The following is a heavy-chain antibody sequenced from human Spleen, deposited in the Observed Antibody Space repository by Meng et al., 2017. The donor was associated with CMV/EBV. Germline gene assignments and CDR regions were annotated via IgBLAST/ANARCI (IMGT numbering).Heavy chain of an antibody. J-gene: IGHJ4*02. CDR3: AREAGLGGYYKFDYFDY. CDR1: GHTFTGYY. V-gene: IGHV1-2*02. Sequence: ASVKVSCKASGHTFTGYYMHWVRQAPGQGLEWMGWINPNSGGTNYAQKFQGRVTMTRDTSISTAYMELSRLRSDDTAVYYCAREAGLGGYYKFDYFDYWGQGTLVTVSS. D-gene: IGHD3-3*01. CDR2: INPNSGGT.